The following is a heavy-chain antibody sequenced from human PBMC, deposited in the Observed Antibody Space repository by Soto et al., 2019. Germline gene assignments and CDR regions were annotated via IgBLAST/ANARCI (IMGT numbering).Heavy chain of an antibody. D-gene: IGHD1-1*01. CDR1: GFTFSNYA. CDR3: AREGMTTSDRGWIDP. J-gene: IGHJ5*02. V-gene: IGHV3-33*01. Sequence: GGSLRLSCAASGFTFSNYAMHWVRQAPGKVLEWVAVIWYDGSNEYYADSVKGRFTISRDNSKNTLYLQMNSLGVEDTAVYYCAREGMTTSDRGWIDPWGQGTLVTVSS. CDR2: IWYDGSNE.